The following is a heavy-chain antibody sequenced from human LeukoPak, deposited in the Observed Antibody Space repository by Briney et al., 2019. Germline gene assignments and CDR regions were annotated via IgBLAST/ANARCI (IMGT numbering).Heavy chain of an antibody. CDR3: AKDQPYYDILTGYYKDYYYYYMDV. V-gene: IGHV3-23*01. CDR1: GFTFSSYA. Sequence: GGSLRLSCAASGFTFSSYAMSWVRQAPGKGLEWVSAISGSGGSTYYADSVKGRFTISRDNSKNTLYLQMNSLRAEDTAVYYCAKDQPYYDILTGYYKDYYYYYMDVWGKGTTVTVSS. J-gene: IGHJ6*03. D-gene: IGHD3-9*01. CDR2: ISGSGGST.